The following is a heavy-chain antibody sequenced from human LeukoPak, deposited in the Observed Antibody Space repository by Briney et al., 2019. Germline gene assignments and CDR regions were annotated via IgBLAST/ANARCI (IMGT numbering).Heavy chain of an antibody. J-gene: IGHJ4*02. V-gene: IGHV4-59*01. CDR3: ARNSRDGYNKFDY. D-gene: IGHD5-24*01. CDR2: IYYTGST. Sequence: KPSETPSLTCTVSGGSISSYYWSWIRQPPGKGLEWIGYIYYTGSTNYNPSLKSRVTISVDTSKNQFSLKLSSVTATDTAVYYCARNSRDGYNKFDYWGQGTLVTVSS. CDR1: GGSISSYY.